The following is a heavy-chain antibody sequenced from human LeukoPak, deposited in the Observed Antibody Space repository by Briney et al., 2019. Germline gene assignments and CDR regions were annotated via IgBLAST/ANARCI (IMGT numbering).Heavy chain of an antibody. Sequence: GGSLRLSCAASGFSFSSYAMNCVRQAPGEGLEWVSAITGSGDSTYYADSVKGRFTISRDNSKYTLYLQMNSLRAEDTAVYYCAKAPYSGGWRDFDSWGQGTLVTVSS. J-gene: IGHJ4*02. CDR3: AKAPYSGGWRDFDS. V-gene: IGHV3-23*01. D-gene: IGHD6-19*01. CDR2: ITGSGDST. CDR1: GFSFSSYA.